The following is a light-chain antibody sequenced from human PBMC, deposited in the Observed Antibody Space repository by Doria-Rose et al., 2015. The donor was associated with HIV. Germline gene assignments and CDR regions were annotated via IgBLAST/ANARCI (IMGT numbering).Light chain of an antibody. J-gene: IGKJ5*01. CDR2: EAS. CDR1: QRVKSSY. Sequence: TQSPGTLSLSPGERATLSCRASQRVKSSYLAWYQQKPGQAARLLIYEASTRSTGIPDRFSGSGSGTDFTLTISRPEPKDVAVYYCQQYGTSRGTFGQGTRLEIK. CDR3: QQYGTSRGT. V-gene: IGKV3-20*01.